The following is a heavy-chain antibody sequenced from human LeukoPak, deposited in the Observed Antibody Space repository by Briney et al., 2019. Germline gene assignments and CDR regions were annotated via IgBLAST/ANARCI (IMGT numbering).Heavy chain of an antibody. V-gene: IGHV4-59*01. CDR2: IYYSDSGST. J-gene: IGHJ4*02. CDR1: GGSISSYY. D-gene: IGHD3-10*01. Sequence: SETLSLTCTVSGGSISSYYWSWIRQPPGKGLEWIGYIYYSDSGSTKYNPSLKSRVTISLDTSKNQFSLKLSSVTAADTAVYYCARGLWFGELPELDYWGQGTLVTVSS. CDR3: ARGLWFGELPELDY.